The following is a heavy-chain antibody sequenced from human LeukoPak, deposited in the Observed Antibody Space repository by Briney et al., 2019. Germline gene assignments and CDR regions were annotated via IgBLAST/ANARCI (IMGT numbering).Heavy chain of an antibody. J-gene: IGHJ4*02. CDR2: IYYSGST. V-gene: IGHV4-31*03. CDR1: GGSISSGGYY. CDR3: ARARVTTGTTGFDY. Sequence: SETLSLTCTVSGGSISSGGYYWSWIRQHPGTGLEWIGYIYYSGSTYYNPSLKSRVTISVDTSKNQFSLKLSSVTAADTAVYYCARARVTTGTTGFDYWGQGTLVTVSS. D-gene: IGHD1-7*01.